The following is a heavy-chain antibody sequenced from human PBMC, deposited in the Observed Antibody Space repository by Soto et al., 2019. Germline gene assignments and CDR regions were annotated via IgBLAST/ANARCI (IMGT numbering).Heavy chain of an antibody. CDR2: IWYDGINE. CDR1: GFSLNNYG. CDR3: ARDLWSVALDV. Sequence: QEQLVESGGGVVQPGRSLTLSCAASGFSLNNYGMHWVRQAPGKGLEWVAVIWYDGINEYYADSVKGRFTISRDMSKNAVYLQRDSLRAEDTAIYYCARDLWSVALDVWGQGTTVTVSS. J-gene: IGHJ6*02. V-gene: IGHV3-33*01. D-gene: IGHD2-15*01.